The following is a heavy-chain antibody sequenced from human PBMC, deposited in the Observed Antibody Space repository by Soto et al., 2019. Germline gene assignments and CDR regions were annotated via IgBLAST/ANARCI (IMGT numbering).Heavy chain of an antibody. CDR3: ARESSVQVY. D-gene: IGHD3-10*01. V-gene: IGHV4-39*02. CDR2: IYYSGST. J-gene: IGHJ4*02. CDR1: GGSISSSSYY. Sequence: QLQLQESGPGLVKPSETLSLTCTVSGGSISSSSYYWGWIREPPGKWLEWIGSIYYSGSTYYNPSLTSRVTISVDTSKNQFTLKLSSVTAADTAVYYCARESSVQVYWGQGTLVTVSS.